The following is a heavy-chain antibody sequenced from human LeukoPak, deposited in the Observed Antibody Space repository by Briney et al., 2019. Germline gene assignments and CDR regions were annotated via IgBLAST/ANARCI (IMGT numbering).Heavy chain of an antibody. CDR1: GGTFSSYA. J-gene: IGHJ3*02. CDR2: IIPIFGIA. CDR3: ARGGGSYSDDAFDI. V-gene: IGHV1-69*04. Sequence: GSSVKVSCKASGGTFSSYAISWVRQAPGQGLEWMGRIIPIFGIANYAQKFQGRVTITADKSTSTAYMELSSLRSEDTAVYYCARGGGSYSDDAFDIWGQGTTVTVSS. D-gene: IGHD1-26*01.